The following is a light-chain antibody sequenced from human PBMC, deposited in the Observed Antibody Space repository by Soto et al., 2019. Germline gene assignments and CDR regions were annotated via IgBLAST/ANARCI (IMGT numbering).Light chain of an antibody. CDR1: SSDVGSHNL. CDR3: CSYAGTSTVV. CDR2: DGS. J-gene: IGLJ2*01. Sequence: QSALTQPASVSGSPGQSITISCTGTSSDVGSHNLVSWYQQHAGKATKLMIYDGSKRPAGVSDRFSGSNAGNTASLTISGLSDEDEADYHCCSYAGTSTVVFGGGTKLTVL. V-gene: IGLV2-23*01.